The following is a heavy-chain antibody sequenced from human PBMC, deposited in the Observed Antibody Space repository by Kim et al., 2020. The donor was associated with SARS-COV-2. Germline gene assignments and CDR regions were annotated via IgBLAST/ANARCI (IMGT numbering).Heavy chain of an antibody. CDR3: ARGRYGSGWYVDY. Sequence: GGSLRLSCAVSGFTFSSYEMNWVRQAPGKGLEWVSYISNRGGSISYADSVKGRFTISRDNAKNSLFLQMNSLRAEETAVYYCARGRYGSGWYVDYWGQGTLVTVSS. J-gene: IGHJ4*02. D-gene: IGHD6-19*01. V-gene: IGHV3-48*03. CDR2: ISNRGGSI. CDR1: GFTFSSYE.